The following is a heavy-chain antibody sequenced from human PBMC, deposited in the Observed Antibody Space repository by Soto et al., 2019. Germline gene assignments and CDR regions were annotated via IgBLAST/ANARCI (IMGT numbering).Heavy chain of an antibody. CDR2: INHSGST. CDR3: GGRYCSGGSCYSGGRYW. D-gene: IGHD2-15*01. J-gene: IGHJ4*02. CDR1: GGSFSSYY. V-gene: IGHV4-34*01. Sequence: SETLSLTCAVYGGSFSSYYWSWIRQPPGKGLEWIGEINHSGSTNYNPSLKSRVTISVDTSKNQFSLKLSSVIAADTAVYYCGGRYCSGGSCYSGGRYWWGQGTLVTVSS.